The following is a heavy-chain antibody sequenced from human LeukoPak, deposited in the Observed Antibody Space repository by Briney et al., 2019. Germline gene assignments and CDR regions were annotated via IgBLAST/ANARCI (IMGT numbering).Heavy chain of an antibody. Sequence: ASVKVSCKASGYTFTGYYMHWVRQAPGQGLEWMGWINPNSGGTNYAQKFQGWVTVTRDTSISTAYMELSRLRSDDTAVYYCARDDSSGYYHQFDYWGQGTLVTVSS. V-gene: IGHV1-2*04. CDR3: ARDDSSGYYHQFDY. D-gene: IGHD3-22*01. CDR2: INPNSGGT. J-gene: IGHJ4*02. CDR1: GYTFTGYY.